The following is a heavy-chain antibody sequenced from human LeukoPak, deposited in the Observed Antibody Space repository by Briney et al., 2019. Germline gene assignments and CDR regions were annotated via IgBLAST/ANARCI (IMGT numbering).Heavy chain of an antibody. Sequence: GGSLRLSCAASGFTFSYYWMHWVRQAPGKGLVWVSRISTDGSSTTYADSVKGRFTISRDNAKNTLFLQMNSLRAEDTAVYYCTGHHQAYSRTYWGQGTLVTVS. V-gene: IGHV3-74*01. CDR3: TGHHQAYSRTY. D-gene: IGHD6-13*01. CDR1: GFTFSYYW. J-gene: IGHJ4*02. CDR2: ISTDGSST.